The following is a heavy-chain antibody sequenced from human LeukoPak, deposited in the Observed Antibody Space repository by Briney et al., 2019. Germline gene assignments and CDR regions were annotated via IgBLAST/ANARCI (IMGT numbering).Heavy chain of an antibody. V-gene: IGHV4-34*01. Sequence: PSETPSLTCAVYGGSFSGYYWSWIRQPPGKGLEWIGEINHSGSTNYNPSLKSRVTISVDTSKNQFSLKLSSVTAADTAVYYCARRPSAHYGSGSYPFDYWGQGTLVTVSS. CDR3: ARRPSAHYGSGSYPFDY. J-gene: IGHJ4*02. CDR1: GGSFSGYY. CDR2: INHSGST. D-gene: IGHD3-10*01.